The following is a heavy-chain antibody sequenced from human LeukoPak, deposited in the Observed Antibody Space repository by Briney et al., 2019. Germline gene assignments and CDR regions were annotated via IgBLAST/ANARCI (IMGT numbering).Heavy chain of an antibody. J-gene: IGHJ1*01. V-gene: IGHV4-34*01. CDR3: ARGDYIRGNIHYNAEYFQH. Sequence: NTSETLSLTCAVYGGSFSSYYWTWVRQTPGKGLEWIGEINPNGYTNYNSSLKSRVTMSLDTSMRQFFLRLSSVTAADSAVYFCARGDYIRGNIHYNAEYFQHWGQGILVTVSS. D-gene: IGHD3-16*01. CDR2: INPNGYT. CDR1: GGSFSSYY.